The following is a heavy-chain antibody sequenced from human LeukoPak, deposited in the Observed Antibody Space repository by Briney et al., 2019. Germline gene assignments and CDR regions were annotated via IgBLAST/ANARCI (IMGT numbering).Heavy chain of an antibody. Sequence: GASVKVSCKASGGTFSSYAISWVRQAPGQGLEWMGGIIPIFGTANYAQKFRGRVTITTDESTSTAYMELSSLRSEDTAVYYCASASHHIVVVPAAMMSYYYYMDVWGKGTTVTVSS. V-gene: IGHV1-69*05. CDR3: ASASHHIVVVPAAMMSYYYYMDV. D-gene: IGHD2-2*01. J-gene: IGHJ6*03. CDR2: IIPIFGTA. CDR1: GGTFSSYA.